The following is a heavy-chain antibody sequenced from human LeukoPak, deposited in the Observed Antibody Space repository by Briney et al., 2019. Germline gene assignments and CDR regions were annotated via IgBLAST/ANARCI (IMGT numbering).Heavy chain of an antibody. CDR3: AREIGSGYSSSWPRASDAFDI. J-gene: IGHJ3*02. Sequence: ASVKVSCKASGYTFTGYYIHWVRQAPGQGLEWMGWINPNSGGTNYAQKFQGRVTMTRDTSTSTVYMELSSLRSEDTAVYYCAREIGSGYSSSWPRASDAFDIWGQGTMVTVSS. CDR2: INPNSGGT. D-gene: IGHD6-13*01. V-gene: IGHV1-2*02. CDR1: GYTFTGYY.